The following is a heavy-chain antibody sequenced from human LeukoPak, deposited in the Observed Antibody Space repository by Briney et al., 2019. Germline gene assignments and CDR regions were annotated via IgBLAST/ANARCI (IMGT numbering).Heavy chain of an antibody. V-gene: IGHV4-38-2*02. CDR3: ARDHFLLGYYFDY. J-gene: IGHJ4*01. CDR2: IYHSGST. Sequence: PSETLSLTCTVSGYSISSGYYWGWIRQPPGKGLEWIGSIYHSGSTYYNPSLKSRVTISVDTSKNQFSLKLSSVTAADTAVYYCARDHFLLGYYFDYWGQEPWSPSPQ. D-gene: IGHD2-15*01. CDR1: GYSISSGYY.